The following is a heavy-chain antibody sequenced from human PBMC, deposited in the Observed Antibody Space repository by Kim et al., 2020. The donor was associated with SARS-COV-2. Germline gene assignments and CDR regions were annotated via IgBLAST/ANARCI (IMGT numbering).Heavy chain of an antibody. Sequence: GGSLRLSCAASGITSSDHNIDWDRQAPGKGLEWVGRSRNKDNSYSTEYAASVKGRFTISRDDSKNSLYLQMNSLKTEDTAVYYCGGIERGRSSIDYWGQGTLVTVSS. CDR3: GGIERGRSSIDY. CDR2: SRNKDNSYST. D-gene: IGHD2-15*01. J-gene: IGHJ4*02. CDR1: GITSSDHN. V-gene: IGHV3-72*01.